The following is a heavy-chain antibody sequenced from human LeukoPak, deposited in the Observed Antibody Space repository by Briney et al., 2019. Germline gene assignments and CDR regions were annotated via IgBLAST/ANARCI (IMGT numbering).Heavy chain of an antibody. CDR1: GYTFTYHY. CDR3: ARDSSAALEF. D-gene: IGHD2-2*01. CDR2: INPYGGDT. Sequence: ASVKVSCKASGYTFTYHYIHWVRQAPGQELEWMGWINPYGGDTNYAQNSQGRVTITRDASNSIVYMEVSSLTSDDTAVYYCARDSSAALEFWGQGTPVTVSP. J-gene: IGHJ4*02. V-gene: IGHV1-2*02.